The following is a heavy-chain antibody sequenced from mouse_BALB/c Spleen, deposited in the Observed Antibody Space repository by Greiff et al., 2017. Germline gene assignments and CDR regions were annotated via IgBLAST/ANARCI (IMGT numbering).Heavy chain of an antibody. V-gene: IGHV5-12-2*01. D-gene: IGHD2-4*01. CDR1: GFTFSSYT. Sequence: EVQRVESGGGLVQPGGSLKLSCAASGFTFSSYTMSWVRQTPEKRLEWVAYISNGGGSTYYPDTVKGRFTISRDNAKNTLYLQMSSLKSEDTAMYYCARQGGLQYYFDYWGQGTTLTVSS. J-gene: IGHJ2*01. CDR3: ARQGGLQYYFDY. CDR2: ISNGGGST.